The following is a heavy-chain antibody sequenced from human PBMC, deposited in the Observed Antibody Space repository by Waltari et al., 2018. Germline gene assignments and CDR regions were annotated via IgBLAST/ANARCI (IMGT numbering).Heavy chain of an antibody. J-gene: IGHJ4*02. D-gene: IGHD1-26*01. CDR1: GYTFTSYG. CDR3: ARESSGSYYQHHYFDY. V-gene: IGHV1-18*01. Sequence: QVQLVQSGAEVKKPGASVKVSCKASGYTFTSYGISWVRQAPGQGLEWMGWSSAYNGNKNYAQKLQGSVTMTTDTSTSTAYMELRSLRSDDTAVYYCARESSGSYYQHHYFDYWGQGTLVTVSS. CDR2: SSAYNGNK.